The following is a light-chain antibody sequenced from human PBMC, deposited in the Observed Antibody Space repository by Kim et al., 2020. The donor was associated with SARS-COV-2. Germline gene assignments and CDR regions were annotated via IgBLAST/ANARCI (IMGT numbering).Light chain of an antibody. CDR1: QSLLHRNGNNY. V-gene: IGKV2-28*01. J-gene: IGKJ2*01. CDR2: LAS. CDR3: MQSLQIPVH. Sequence: IVMTQSPLSLPVTPGEPASISCRSSQSLLHRNGNNYLDWYVQKPGQSPQVLIYLASSRAPRVPDRFSGSGSGTDFQLKISRVESEDVGIYYCMQSLQIPVHFGQGTKLEIK.